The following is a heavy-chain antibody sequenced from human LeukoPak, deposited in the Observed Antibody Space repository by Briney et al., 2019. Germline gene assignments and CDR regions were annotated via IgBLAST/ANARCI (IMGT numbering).Heavy chain of an antibody. J-gene: IGHJ4*02. CDR1: GFTFSSYA. V-gene: IGHV3-64*01. D-gene: IGHD3-10*01. CDR2: ISSNGGST. Sequence: GGSLRLSCAASGFTFSSYAMHWVRQAPGKGLEYVSAISSNGGSTYYANSVKGRFTISRDNSKNTLYLQMGSLRAEDMAVYYCARVGRSVGYYGSGSFWGPHDYWGQGTLVTDSS. CDR3: ARVGRSVGYYGSGSFWGPHDY.